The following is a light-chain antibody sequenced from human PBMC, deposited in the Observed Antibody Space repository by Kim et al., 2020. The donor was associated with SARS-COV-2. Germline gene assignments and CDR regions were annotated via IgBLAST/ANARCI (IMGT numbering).Light chain of an antibody. CDR2: DVT. CDR3: SSFTTTTARV. CDR1: TSDVGAYDY. V-gene: IGLV2-14*03. J-gene: IGLJ3*02. Sequence: GQSITISCTGTTSDVGAYDYVSWYQQFPDNAPKLIIYDVTHRPSGVSDRFSGSKSGNTASLTISGLQADDEADYYCSSFTTTTARVLGGGTKVTVL.